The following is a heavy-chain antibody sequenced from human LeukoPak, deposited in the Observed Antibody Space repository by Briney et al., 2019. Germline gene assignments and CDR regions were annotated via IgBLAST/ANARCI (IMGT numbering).Heavy chain of an antibody. V-gene: IGHV3-30*18. CDR2: ISYDGRDK. Sequence: GGSLRLSCAASGFTFNNYGMHWVRQAPGKGLEWVAVISYDGRDKHYPDSVKGRFTISRDISTDTLWLQMDSLRSEDTAVYYCAKGPLRGTAAAIDYWGQGTLVTVSS. CDR3: AKGPLRGTAAAIDY. D-gene: IGHD2-2*01. J-gene: IGHJ4*02. CDR1: GFTFNNYG.